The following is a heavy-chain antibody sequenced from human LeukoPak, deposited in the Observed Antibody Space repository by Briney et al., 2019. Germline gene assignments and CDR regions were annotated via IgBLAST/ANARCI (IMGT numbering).Heavy chain of an antibody. CDR1: GFTFSSYG. Sequence: GGSLRLSCAASGFTFSSYGMHWVRQDPGKGLEWVAVISYDGGNEYYADSVKGRFTISRDKSKNTLYLQMNSLRAEDTAVYYCAKDLPFKGIAAAEGLDYWGQGTLVTVSS. J-gene: IGHJ4*02. V-gene: IGHV3-30*18. CDR3: AKDLPFKGIAAAEGLDY. CDR2: ISYDGGNE. D-gene: IGHD6-13*01.